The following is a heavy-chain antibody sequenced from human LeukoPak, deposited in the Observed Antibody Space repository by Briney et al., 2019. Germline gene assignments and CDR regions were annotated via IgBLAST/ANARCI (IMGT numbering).Heavy chain of an antibody. CDR3: ATCYDFWSGPKEYFQH. J-gene: IGHJ1*01. Sequence: ASVKVSCKASGYTFTSYYMHWVRQAPGKGLEWMGGFDPEDGEIIYAQKFQGRVTMTEDTSTDTAYMELSSLRSEDTAVYYCATCYDFWSGPKEYFQHWGQGTLVTVSS. D-gene: IGHD3-3*01. CDR2: FDPEDGEI. V-gene: IGHV1-24*01. CDR1: GYTFTSYY.